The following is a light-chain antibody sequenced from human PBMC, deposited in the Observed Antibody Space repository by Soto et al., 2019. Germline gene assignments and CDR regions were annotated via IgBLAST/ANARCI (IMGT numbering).Light chain of an antibody. CDR3: MQALQTPLT. CDR2: WGS. Sequence: DILMTQSPLSLPVTPGEPASISCRSSQSLLHSNGYTYLDWYLQKPGQSPQLLIYWGSNRASGVPDRFSGSGSGTDFTLKISRVEAEDVGVYYCMQALQTPLTFGPGTKVDL. J-gene: IGKJ3*01. CDR1: QSLLHSNGYTY. V-gene: IGKV2-28*01.